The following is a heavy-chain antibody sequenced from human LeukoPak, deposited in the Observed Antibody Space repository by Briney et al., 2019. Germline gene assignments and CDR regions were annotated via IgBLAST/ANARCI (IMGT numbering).Heavy chain of an antibody. D-gene: IGHD1-1*01. J-gene: IGHJ4*02. V-gene: IGHV3-64D*06. Sequence: PGGSLRLSCSASGFTFTSHVMHWVRQAPGKGLQYVSGISMNVQTTYYAGSVKGRFTISRDSSKNTVYLQMNSLTAEDTAVYYCVREGLERRTNFDYWGQGTPVSVSS. CDR1: GFTFTSHV. CDR3: VREGLERRTNFDY. CDR2: ISMNVQTT.